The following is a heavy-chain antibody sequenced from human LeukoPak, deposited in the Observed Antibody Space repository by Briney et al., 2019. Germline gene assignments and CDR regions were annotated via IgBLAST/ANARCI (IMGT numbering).Heavy chain of an antibody. CDR2: INQDGSEK. D-gene: IGHD5-18*01. J-gene: IGHJ6*03. CDR1: GFLFSTYW. V-gene: IGHV3-7*01. CDR3: ARGRGYSYGYVINYYMDV. Sequence: PGGSLRPSCAASGFLFSTYWMNWVRQTPGKGLEWVASINQDGSEKYYVDSVKGRFTISRDNAKNSLYLQMNSLRAEDTAVYYCARGRGYSYGYVINYYMDVWGKGTTVTVSS.